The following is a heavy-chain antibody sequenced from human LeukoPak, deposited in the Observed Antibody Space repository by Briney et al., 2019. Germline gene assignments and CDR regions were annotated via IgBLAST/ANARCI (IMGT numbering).Heavy chain of an antibody. J-gene: IGHJ4*02. CDR2: ISSSGSTI. D-gene: IGHD5-18*01. CDR3: AQIYTYGSSQFDY. CDR1: GFTFSNYE. V-gene: IGHV3-48*03. Sequence: GGSVRLSCAASGFTFSNYEMNWVRQAPGKGLEWVSYISSSGSTIYYADSVKGRFTISRDNPKNSLDLQMNSLRAEVTAVYYCAQIYTYGSSQFDYWGQGTLVSVS.